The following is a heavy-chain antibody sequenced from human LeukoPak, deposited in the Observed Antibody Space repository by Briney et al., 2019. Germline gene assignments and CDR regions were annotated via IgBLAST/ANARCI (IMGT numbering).Heavy chain of an antibody. V-gene: IGHV3-30*18. CDR1: GFTFSSYG. CDR3: AKGPGWLQSSYFDY. D-gene: IGHD5-24*01. CDR2: ISYDGSNK. J-gene: IGHJ4*02. Sequence: PGGSLRLSCAASGFTFSSYGMHWVRQAPGKGLEWVAVISYDGSNKYYADSVKGRFTISRDNSKNTLYLQMNSLRAEDTAVYYCAKGPGWLQSSYFDYWGQGTLVTVSS.